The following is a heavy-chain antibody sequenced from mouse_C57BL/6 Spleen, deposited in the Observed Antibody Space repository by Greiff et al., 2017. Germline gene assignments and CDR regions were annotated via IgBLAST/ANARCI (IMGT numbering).Heavy chain of an antibody. CDR3: ARDDHDGAWFAY. CDR1: GYSITSGYY. CDR2: ISYDGSN. J-gene: IGHJ3*01. D-gene: IGHD2-12*01. Sequence: EVQLQESGPGLVKPSQSLSLTCSVTGYSITSGYYWNWIRQFPGNKLEWMGYISYDGSNNYNPSLKNRISITRDTSKNQFFLKLNSVTTEDTATYYCARDDHDGAWFAYWGQGTLVTVSA. V-gene: IGHV3-6*01.